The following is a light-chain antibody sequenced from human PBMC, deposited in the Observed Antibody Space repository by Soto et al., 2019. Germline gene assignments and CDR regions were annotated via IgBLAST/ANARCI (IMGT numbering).Light chain of an antibody. V-gene: IGKV3-15*01. Sequence: EIVMTQSPATLSVSPGETATLSSRARQSFSCNLAWYQQKPGQAPRLLIYCASTRATGIPARFSGSGSGTEFTLTISSLQSEDFAVYYCQQYNNWPPWTFGQGTKVDIK. J-gene: IGKJ1*01. CDR1: QSFSCN. CDR3: QQYNNWPPWT. CDR2: CAS.